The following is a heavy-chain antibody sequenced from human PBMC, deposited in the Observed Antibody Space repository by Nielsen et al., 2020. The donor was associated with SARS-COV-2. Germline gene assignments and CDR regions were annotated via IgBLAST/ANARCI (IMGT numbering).Heavy chain of an antibody. CDR2: ISYDGSNK. D-gene: IGHD3-22*01. V-gene: IGHV3-30*18. J-gene: IGHJ4*02. CDR1: GFTFSSYG. CDR3: AKGNYDSSGYFDY. Sequence: GESLKISCAASGFTFSSYGMHWVRQAPGKGLEWAAVISYDGSNKYYADSVKGRFTISRDNSKNTLFLQLNGLRAEDTAVYYCAKGNYDSSGYFDYWGQGTLVTVSS.